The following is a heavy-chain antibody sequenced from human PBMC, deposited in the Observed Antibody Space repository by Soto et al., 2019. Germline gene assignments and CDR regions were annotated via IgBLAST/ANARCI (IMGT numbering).Heavy chain of an antibody. CDR2: FDPEDGET. CDR1: GYTLTELS. Sequence: ASVKVSCKVSGYTLTELSMHWVRQAPGKGLEWMGGFDPEDGETIYAQKFQGRVTMTEDTSTDTAYMELSSLRSEDTAVYYCATHLDRLNTFDYWGQGTLVTVSS. V-gene: IGHV1-24*01. CDR3: ATHLDRLNTFDY. J-gene: IGHJ4*02.